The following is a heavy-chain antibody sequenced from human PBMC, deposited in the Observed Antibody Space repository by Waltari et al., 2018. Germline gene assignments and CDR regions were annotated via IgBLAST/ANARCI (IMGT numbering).Heavy chain of an antibody. CDR3: ARDLVVGSGDY. CDR1: GYTFTGYQ. V-gene: IGHV1-2*02. J-gene: IGHJ4*02. Sequence: QVHLVQSGAEVKKPGASVKVSCKASGYTFTGYQIHWVRQAPGQGLEWMGWINPNSGGTNYAQKFQGRVTITRDTSIRTAYMELSRLRSDDTAMYYCARDLVVGSGDYWGQGTLVTVSS. D-gene: IGHD1-26*01. CDR2: INPNSGGT.